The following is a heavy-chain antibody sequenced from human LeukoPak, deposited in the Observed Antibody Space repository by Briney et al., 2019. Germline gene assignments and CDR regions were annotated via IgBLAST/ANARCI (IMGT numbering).Heavy chain of an antibody. V-gene: IGHV4-34*01. CDR2: INHSGST. J-gene: IGHJ4*02. CDR1: GGSFSGYY. CDR3: ARRAAGTWSSQMYYFDY. D-gene: IGHD6-13*01. Sequence: SETLSLTCAVYGGSFSGYYWSWIRQPPGKGLEWIGEINHSGSTNYNPSLKSRVTISVDTSKNQSSLKLSSVTAADTAVYYCARRAAGTWSSQMYYFDYWGQGTLVTVSS.